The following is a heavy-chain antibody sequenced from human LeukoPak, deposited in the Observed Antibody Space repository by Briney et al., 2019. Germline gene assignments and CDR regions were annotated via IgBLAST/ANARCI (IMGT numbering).Heavy chain of an antibody. CDR2: MNPNSGNT. J-gene: IGHJ4*02. Sequence: ASVKVSCKASGYTFTSYDINWVRQATGQGLEWMGWMNPNSGNTGYAQKFQGRVTMTRNTSISTAYMELSSLRSEDTAAYYCARVARCSGGSCLFRWGQGTLVTVSS. V-gene: IGHV1-8*01. CDR3: ARVARCSGGSCLFR. CDR1: GYTFTSYD. D-gene: IGHD2-15*01.